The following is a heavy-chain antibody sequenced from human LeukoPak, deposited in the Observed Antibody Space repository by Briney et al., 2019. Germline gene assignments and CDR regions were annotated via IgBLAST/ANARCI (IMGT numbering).Heavy chain of an antibody. CDR1: GGSISSTNW. V-gene: IGHV4-4*02. Sequence: PSGTLSLTCGVSGGSISSTNWWSWVRQPPGQGLEWIGEICLSGVTNYDPSLKSRVTMSLDRSKNHLSLTLTAVTAADTAVYYCSRESGAFSPFGYWGQGTLVTVSS. CDR3: SRESGAFSPFGY. D-gene: IGHD1-26*01. J-gene: IGHJ4*02. CDR2: ICLSGVT.